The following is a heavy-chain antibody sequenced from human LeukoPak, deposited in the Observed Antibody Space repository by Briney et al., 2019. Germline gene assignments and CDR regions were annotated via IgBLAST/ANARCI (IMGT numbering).Heavy chain of an antibody. D-gene: IGHD3-10*01. CDR3: ARHSVNPFGELYWAYYYYYMDV. Sequence: SEILSLTCTVSGGSISSSSYYWSWIRQPAGKGLEWIGRVYASGSTNYNPSLKSRVTISVDTSKNQFSLKLSSVTAADTAVYYCARHSVNPFGELYWAYYYYYMDVWGKGTTVTISS. V-gene: IGHV4-61*02. J-gene: IGHJ6*03. CDR2: VYASGST. CDR1: GGSISSSSYY.